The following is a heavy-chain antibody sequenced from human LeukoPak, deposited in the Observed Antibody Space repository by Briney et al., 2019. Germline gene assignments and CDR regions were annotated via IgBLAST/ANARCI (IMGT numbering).Heavy chain of an antibody. CDR1: GFTFSTSW. J-gene: IGHJ4*02. V-gene: IGHV3-74*01. D-gene: IGHD3-10*01. Sequence: GGSLRLSCAASGFTFSTSWMHWVRQASGKGLVWVSRISSDGSITDYADCVKGRFTISRDNAKNTLYLQMNSLRAEDTAVYYCASALRGVITNWGQGTLVTVSS. CDR3: ASALRGVITN. CDR2: ISSDGSIT.